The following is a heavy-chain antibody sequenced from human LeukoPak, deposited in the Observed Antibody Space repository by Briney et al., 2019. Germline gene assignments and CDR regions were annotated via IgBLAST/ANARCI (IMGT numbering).Heavy chain of an antibody. CDR1: GDSMTNYY. Sequence: PSETLSLTCAVSGDSMTNYYWSWIRQPAGQGLEWIGHIYVSGRTNYNPSFKSRVSMLMDTSKKQFSLNLTSVSAADTAVYFCARDRWELTPAKGWFDSWGQGTLVTVSS. J-gene: IGHJ5*01. CDR2: IYVSGRT. D-gene: IGHD1-26*01. V-gene: IGHV4-4*07. CDR3: ARDRWELTPAKGWFDS.